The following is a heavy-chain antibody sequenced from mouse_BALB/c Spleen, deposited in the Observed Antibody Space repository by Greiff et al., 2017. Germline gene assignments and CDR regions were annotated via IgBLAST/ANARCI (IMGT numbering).Heavy chain of an antibody. Sequence: EVNVVESGGGLVKPGGSLKLSCAASGFTFSSYAMSWVRQTPEKRLEWVASISSGGSTYYPDSVKGRFTISRDNARNILYLQMSSLRSEDTAMYYCAREWSSYAMDYWGQGTSVTVSS. CDR1: GFTFSSYA. D-gene: IGHD1-1*01. CDR2: ISSGGST. J-gene: IGHJ4*01. CDR3: AREWSSYAMDY. V-gene: IGHV5-6-5*01.